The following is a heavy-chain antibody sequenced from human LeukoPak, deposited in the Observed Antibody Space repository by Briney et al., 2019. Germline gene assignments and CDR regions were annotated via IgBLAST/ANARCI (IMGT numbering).Heavy chain of an antibody. CDR2: IYYSGST. D-gene: IGHD2-2*01. CDR3: ARDYCTTTRCYPNYFDY. Sequence: SETLSLTCTVSGASVSSSNYYWSWIRQPPGKGLEWIGYIYYSGSTNYNPSLKSRVTISVDTSKNLFSLNLTSVTAAGTAVYYCARDYCTTTRCYPNYFDYWGQGTLVTVSS. CDR1: GASVSSSNYY. V-gene: IGHV4-61*01. J-gene: IGHJ4*02.